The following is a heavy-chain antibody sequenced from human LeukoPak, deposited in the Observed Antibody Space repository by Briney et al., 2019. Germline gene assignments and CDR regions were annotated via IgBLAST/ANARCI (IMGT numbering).Heavy chain of an antibody. D-gene: IGHD6-13*01. CDR2: IYYSGIT. CDR1: GGSISSDY. Sequence: SETLSLTCTVSGGSISSDYWTWIRQPPGKGLEWAGYIYYSGITNYNPSLKSRVTISVDTSKNQFSLKLSSVTAADTAVYYCARLHILAAGFFDYWGQGTLVTVSS. CDR3: ARLHILAAGFFDY. V-gene: IGHV4-59*08. J-gene: IGHJ4*02.